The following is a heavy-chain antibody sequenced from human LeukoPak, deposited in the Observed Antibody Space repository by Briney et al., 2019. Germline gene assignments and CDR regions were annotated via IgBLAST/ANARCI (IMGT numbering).Heavy chain of an antibody. CDR2: INHSGST. D-gene: IGHD6-13*01. CDR3: ARGPGIAAAGGDY. CDR1: GGSFSGYY. J-gene: IGHJ4*02. V-gene: IGHV4-34*01. Sequence: KPSETLSLTCAVYGGSFSGYYWSWIRQPPGKGLEWIGEINHSGSTNYNPSLKSRVTISVDTSKNQFSLKLSSVTAADTAVYYCARGPGIAAAGGDYWGQGTLVTVSS.